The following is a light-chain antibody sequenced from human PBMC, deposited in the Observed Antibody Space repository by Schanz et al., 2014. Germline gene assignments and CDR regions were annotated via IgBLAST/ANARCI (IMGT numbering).Light chain of an antibody. J-gene: IGLJ3*02. CDR1: SSNIGSNS. CDR3: QSYDSSLSGSV. V-gene: IGLV1-44*01. Sequence: QSVLTQPPSASGTPGQRITIPCSGSSSNIGSNSVHWYQQLPGTAPKLLIYKNNQRPSGVPDRFSGSKSGTSASLAITGLQAEDEADYYCQSYDSSLSGSVFGGGTKLTVL. CDR2: KNN.